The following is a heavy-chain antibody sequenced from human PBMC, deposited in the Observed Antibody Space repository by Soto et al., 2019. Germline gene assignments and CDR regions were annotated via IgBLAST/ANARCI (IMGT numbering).Heavy chain of an antibody. D-gene: IGHD2-2*01. CDR3: ARDALGSIVVVPAATYGMDV. Sequence: TGGSLRLSCAASGFTFSSYGMHWVRQAPGKGLEWVAVIWYDGSNKYYADSVKGRFTISRDNSKNTLYLQMNSLRAEDTAVYYCARDALGSIVVVPAATYGMDVWGQGTTVTVSS. CDR1: GFTFSSYG. V-gene: IGHV3-33*01. J-gene: IGHJ6*02. CDR2: IWYDGSNK.